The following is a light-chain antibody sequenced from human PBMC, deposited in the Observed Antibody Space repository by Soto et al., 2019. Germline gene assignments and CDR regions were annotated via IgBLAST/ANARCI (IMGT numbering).Light chain of an antibody. V-gene: IGLV2-18*02. CDR1: SSDVGSYNR. Sequence: QSVLTQPPSVSGSPGQSVTISCTGTSSDVGSYNRVSWYQQPPGTAPKLMIYEVSNRPSGVPDRFSGSKSGNTASLTISGLQAEDEADYYCNSYTSSSTDVFGTGTQLTVL. CDR3: NSYTSSSTDV. J-gene: IGLJ1*01. CDR2: EVS.